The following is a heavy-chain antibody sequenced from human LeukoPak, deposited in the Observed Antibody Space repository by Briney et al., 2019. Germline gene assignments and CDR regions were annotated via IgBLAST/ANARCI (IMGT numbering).Heavy chain of an antibody. Sequence: KPGXXXXXSXAAXGFTXXNAWMSWVRQAPGKGLEWVGRIKSKTDGGTTDYAAPVKGRFTISRDDSKNTLYLQMNSLKTEDTAVYYCTTLRRLRLWLVPSVVLNDYWGQGTLVTVSS. J-gene: IGHJ4*02. D-gene: IGHD6-19*01. V-gene: IGHV3-15*01. CDR1: GFTXXNAW. CDR2: IKSKTDGGTT. CDR3: TTLRRLRLWLVPSVVLNDY.